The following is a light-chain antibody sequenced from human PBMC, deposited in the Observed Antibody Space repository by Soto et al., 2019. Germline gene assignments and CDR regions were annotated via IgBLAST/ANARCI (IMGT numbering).Light chain of an antibody. Sequence: EIVLTQSPATLCLSPGERATLSCTASQSVSSYLAWYQQKPGQAPRLLIYDASNRATGIPARFSGSGSGTDFTLTISSLETEDSAVYYCQQRSNWPLTFGGGTKVEIK. V-gene: IGKV3-11*01. CDR1: QSVSSY. CDR3: QQRSNWPLT. CDR2: DAS. J-gene: IGKJ4*01.